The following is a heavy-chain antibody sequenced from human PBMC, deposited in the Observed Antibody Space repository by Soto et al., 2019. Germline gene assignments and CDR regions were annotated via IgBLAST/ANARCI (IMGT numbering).Heavy chain of an antibody. CDR1: GYLFTNYG. V-gene: IGHV1-18*01. CDR3: ARGPTRSYNYFDP. J-gene: IGHJ5*02. CDR2: ISASSGIT. Sequence: QAQLVQSGPEVKKPGASVKVSCKASGYLFTNYGITWVRRAPGQGLEWMGWISASSGITYNAERLQGRVTMTTDTSTSTAYLELRNLGSDDTAIYYCARGPTRSYNYFDPWGQGTLVTVSS.